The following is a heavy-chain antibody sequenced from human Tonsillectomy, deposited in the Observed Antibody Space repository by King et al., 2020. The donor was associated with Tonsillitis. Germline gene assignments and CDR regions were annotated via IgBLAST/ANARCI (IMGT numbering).Heavy chain of an antibody. J-gene: IGHJ3*02. Sequence: VQLVESGGGVVQPGRSLRLSCAASGFTFSSFGMHWVRQAPGKGLEWVAVIGYDGINKYYTESVKGRFTISRDNSKNTLYLQMNSLTAEDTAVYYCARGNYNGANSDAFDIWGQGTVVTVFS. CDR1: GFTFSSFG. V-gene: IGHV3-33*01. D-gene: IGHD4-23*01. CDR2: IGYDGINK. CDR3: ARGNYNGANSDAFDI.